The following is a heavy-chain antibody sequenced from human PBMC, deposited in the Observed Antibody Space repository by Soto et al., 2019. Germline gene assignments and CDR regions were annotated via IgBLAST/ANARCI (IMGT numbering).Heavy chain of an antibody. J-gene: IGHJ6*02. D-gene: IGHD3-10*01. V-gene: IGHV3-48*02. Sequence: GGSLILSCAASGFTFSSYSMNWVRQAPGKGLQWVSYISSSSSTIYYAYCVKGRFTISKDNAKNSLYLQMNSLRDEDTAVYYCARGTTMVRGVIQFRLYGMDVWGQGATVTVSS. CDR3: ARGTTMVRGVIQFRLYGMDV. CDR2: ISSSSSTI. CDR1: GFTFSSYS.